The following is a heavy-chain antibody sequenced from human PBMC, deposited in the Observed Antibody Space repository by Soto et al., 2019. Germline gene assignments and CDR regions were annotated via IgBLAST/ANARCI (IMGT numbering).Heavy chain of an antibody. V-gene: IGHV4-30-2*01. CDR1: GDSISSGGYS. Sequence: PSETLSLTCAVSGDSISSGGYSWSWIRQPPGKGLEWIGYIYHSGSTYYNPSLKSRVTISVDRSKNQFSLKLSSVTAADTAVYYCARTPDIWGQGTMVTLSS. CDR3: ARTPDI. CDR2: IYHSGST. J-gene: IGHJ3*02.